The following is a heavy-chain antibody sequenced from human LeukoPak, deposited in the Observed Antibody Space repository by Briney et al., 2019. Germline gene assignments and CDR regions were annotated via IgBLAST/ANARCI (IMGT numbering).Heavy chain of an antibody. CDR3: TRVSLVAASVFFDY. Sequence: TGGSLRLSCTASGFTFGDYAMSWVRQAPGKGLEWVSFIRGKAYGGTTEYAASVKGRFTISRDDSKSIAYLQMNSLKTEDTAVYYCTRVSLVAASVFFDYWGQGTLVTVSS. CDR1: GFTFGDYA. V-gene: IGHV3-49*04. CDR2: IRGKAYGGTT. J-gene: IGHJ4*02. D-gene: IGHD2-15*01.